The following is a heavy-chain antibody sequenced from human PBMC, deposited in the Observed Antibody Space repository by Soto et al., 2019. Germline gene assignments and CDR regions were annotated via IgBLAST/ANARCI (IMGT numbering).Heavy chain of an antibody. D-gene: IGHD3-3*01. CDR2: INHTGGT. J-gene: IGHJ5*02. Sequence: PSETLSLTCAVSGGSVNGYYCTWIRQPAGKGLEWIGEINHTGGTHYNPSLKSRVTMSVDTSKNQFSLRLSSVTAADTAIYYCATRITVFGLLIPPFDPWGQGTQVTVSS. V-gene: IGHV4-34*01. CDR1: GGSVNGYY. CDR3: ATRITVFGLLIPPFDP.